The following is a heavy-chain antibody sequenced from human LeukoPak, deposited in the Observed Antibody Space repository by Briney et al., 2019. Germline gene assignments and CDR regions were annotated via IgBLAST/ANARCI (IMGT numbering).Heavy chain of an antibody. CDR3: AXXXVVVPRDYFDY. Sequence: ASVKVSCKASGYTFTSYGISWVRQAPGQGLEWMGWISAYNGNTNYAQKLQGRVTMTTDTSTSTAYMELRSLRSDDTAVYYCAXXXVVVPRDYFDYWGQGTLVTVSS. J-gene: IGHJ4*02. CDR1: GYTFTSYG. D-gene: IGHD2-2*01. CDR2: ISAYNGNT. V-gene: IGHV1-18*01.